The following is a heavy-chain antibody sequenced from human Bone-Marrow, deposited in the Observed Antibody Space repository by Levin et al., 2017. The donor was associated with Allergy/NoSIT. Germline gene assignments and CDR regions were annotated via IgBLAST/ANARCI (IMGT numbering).Heavy chain of an antibody. J-gene: IGHJ6*03. CDR3: ASHTEMVRGSGYYSYYMDV. V-gene: IGHV5-51*01. CDR2: VYSGGSDT. CDR1: GYRFTTYW. Sequence: GGSLRLSCQGSGYRFTTYWIGWVRQMPGKGLEWMGMVYSGGSDTIYSPSFQGQVTISVDGSISTAYLQWNSLKASDTGIYFCASHTEMVRGSGYYSYYMDVWGKGTTVTVSS. D-gene: IGHD3-10*01.